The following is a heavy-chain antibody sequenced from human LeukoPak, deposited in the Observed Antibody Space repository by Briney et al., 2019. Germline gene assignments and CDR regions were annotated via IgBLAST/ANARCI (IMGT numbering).Heavy chain of an antibody. CDR3: ARAQPQVTIFGVVIHGWFDP. CDR2: ISAYNGNT. CDR1: GYTFTSYG. J-gene: IGHJ5*02. V-gene: IGHV1-18*01. D-gene: IGHD3-3*01. Sequence: ASVKVSCKASGYTFTSYGISWVRQAPGQGLEWMGWISAYNGNTNYAQKLQGRVTMTTDTSTSTAYMELRSLRSDDTVVYYCARAQPQVTIFGVVIHGWFDPWGQGTLVTVSS.